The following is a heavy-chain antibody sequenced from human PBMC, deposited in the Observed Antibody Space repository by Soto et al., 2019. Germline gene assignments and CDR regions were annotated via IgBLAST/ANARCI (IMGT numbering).Heavy chain of an antibody. J-gene: IGHJ4*02. CDR3: ARRPTGFWDSSSHYFDY. V-gene: IGHV4-39*01. D-gene: IGHD6-6*01. CDR2: IYYSGST. Sequence: QLQLQESGPGLVKPSETLSLTCTVSGGSISSSSYYWGWIRQPPGKGLEWIGSIYYSGSTYYNPSLKSRVTISVDTSKNQFSLKLSSVTAADTAVYYCARRPTGFWDSSSHYFDYWGQGTLVTVSS. CDR1: GGSISSSSYY.